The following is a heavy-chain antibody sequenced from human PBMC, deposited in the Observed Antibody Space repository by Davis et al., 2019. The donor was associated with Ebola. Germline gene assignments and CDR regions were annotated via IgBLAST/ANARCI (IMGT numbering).Heavy chain of an antibody. Sequence: ASVKVSCKASGYTFTNYYMHWMRQAPGQGLEWMGWISAYNGNTNYAQKLQGRVTMTTDTSTSTAYMELRSLRSDDTAVYYCARDLAVAPPDYWGQGTLVTVSS. CDR3: ARDLAVAPPDY. V-gene: IGHV1-18*04. CDR1: GYTFTNYY. CDR2: ISAYNGNT. D-gene: IGHD6-19*01. J-gene: IGHJ4*02.